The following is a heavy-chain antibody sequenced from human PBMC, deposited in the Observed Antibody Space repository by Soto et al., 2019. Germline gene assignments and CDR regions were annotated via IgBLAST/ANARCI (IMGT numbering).Heavy chain of an antibody. Sequence: QVQLQESGPRLVKPSETLSLTCTVSGGSGSGYHWNWVRQPPGKTLEWIGHIYYSGTTNYNPSLKSRTTISIDTSKNQFSLKMNSVTAADTAVYYCARGQTNIWYFDHWGQGTLVTVSS. CDR3: ARGQTNIWYFDH. CDR1: GGSGSGYH. V-gene: IGHV4-59*02. CDR2: IYYSGTT. J-gene: IGHJ4*02.